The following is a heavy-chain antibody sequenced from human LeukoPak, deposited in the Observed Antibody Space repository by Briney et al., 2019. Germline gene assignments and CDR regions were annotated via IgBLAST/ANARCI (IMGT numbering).Heavy chain of an antibody. D-gene: IGHD2-21*02. J-gene: IGHJ4*02. CDR3: AMGVVVTAIKGNFDY. CDR1: GGTFSSYA. CDR2: IIPIFGIA. V-gene: IGHV1-69*04. Sequence: GASVKVSCEASGGTFSSYAISWVRQAPGQGLEWMGRIIPIFGIANYAQKFQGRATITADKSTSTAYMELSSLRSEDTAVYYCAMGVVVTAIKGNFDYWGQGTLVTVSS.